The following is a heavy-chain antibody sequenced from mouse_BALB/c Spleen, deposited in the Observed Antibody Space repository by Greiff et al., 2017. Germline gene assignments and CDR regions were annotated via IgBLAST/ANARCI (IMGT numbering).Heavy chain of an antibody. CDR2: ISSGGST. D-gene: IGHD1-1*01. CDR1: GFTFSSYA. V-gene: IGHV5-6-5*01. CDR3: ARGSVVATGGYFDV. J-gene: IGHJ1*01. Sequence: DVQLVESGGGLVKPGGSLKLSCAASGFTFSSYAMSWVRQTPEKRLGWVASISSGGSTYYPDSVKGRFTISRDNARNILYLQMSSLRSEDTAMYYCARGSVVATGGYFDVWGAGTTVTVSS.